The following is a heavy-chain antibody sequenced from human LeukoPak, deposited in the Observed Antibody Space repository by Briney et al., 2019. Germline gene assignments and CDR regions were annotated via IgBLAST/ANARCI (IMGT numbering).Heavy chain of an antibody. D-gene: IGHD3-10*01. CDR1: GFTCSSYW. CDR3: ARDLWGGSGSGFDY. CDR2: IKQDGSDK. Sequence: PAGSLTLSCAASGFTCSSYWMTWLRQAPGKGLEWVASIKQDGSDKYYVNSVKGRFTISRDNAKNSLYLQMNSPRAEDTAVYYCARDLWGGSGSGFDYWGQGTLVTVSS. V-gene: IGHV3-7*04. J-gene: IGHJ4*02.